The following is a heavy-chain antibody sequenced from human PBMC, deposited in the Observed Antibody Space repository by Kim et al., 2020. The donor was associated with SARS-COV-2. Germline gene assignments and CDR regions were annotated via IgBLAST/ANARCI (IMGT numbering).Heavy chain of an antibody. Sequence: GGSLRLSCAASGFTFSSYAMHWVRQAPGKGLEWVAFISYDGSNKYYADSVKGRFNISRDNSKNTLYLQMTSLSAEDTAVYYCATSGSGGYYYYGLDVWGQGTTVTVSS. V-gene: IGHV3-30-3*01. D-gene: IGHD3-10*01. CDR2: ISYDGSNK. CDR3: ATSGSGGYYYYGLDV. CDR1: GFTFSSYA. J-gene: IGHJ6*02.